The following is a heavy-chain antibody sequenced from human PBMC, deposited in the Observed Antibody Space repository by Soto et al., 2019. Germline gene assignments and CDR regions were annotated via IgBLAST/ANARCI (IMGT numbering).Heavy chain of an antibody. V-gene: IGHV3-21*01. D-gene: IGHD3-10*01. J-gene: IGHJ4*02. Sequence: WWSLRLSCSASVFSFRRYSMNWFRQAPGKGLEWVSSISSSSSYINYADSVKGRFTIFRDNAKNSLYLQMNSLRAEDTAVYYCASVGTYYGSGSPYYSDYWGQGTLVTSPQ. CDR3: ASVGTYYGSGSPYYSDY. CDR2: ISSSSSYI. CDR1: VFSFRRYS.